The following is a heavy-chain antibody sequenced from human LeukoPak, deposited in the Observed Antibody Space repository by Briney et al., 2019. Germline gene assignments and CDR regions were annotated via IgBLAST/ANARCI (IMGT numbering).Heavy chain of an antibody. J-gene: IGHJ4*02. Sequence: GGSLRLSCAASGFTFSTYAMSWVRQAPGKGLEWVSAISGSGVSTYYADSVKGRFTISRDNSKNSLYLQMNSLTVEDTAVYYCAGPPQNRSSWYYLDFWGQEPLATVS. D-gene: IGHD6-13*01. CDR2: ISGSGVST. CDR1: GFTFSTYA. V-gene: IGHV3-23*01. CDR3: AGPPQNRSSWYYLDF.